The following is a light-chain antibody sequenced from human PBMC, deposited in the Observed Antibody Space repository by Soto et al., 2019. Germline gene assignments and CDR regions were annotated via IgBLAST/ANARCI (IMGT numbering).Light chain of an antibody. CDR3: QQYTGPPTT. CDR1: QSVNNN. CDR2: GAS. Sequence: ETLMTQSPATLSVSPGERATLSCRASQSVNNNLAWYQQKLGQAPRVLIYGASTRAAGIPDGFSGSGSGTDFTLTITRLEPEDSAVYFCQQYTGPPTTFGQGTRLEIK. V-gene: IGKV3D-15*01. J-gene: IGKJ5*01.